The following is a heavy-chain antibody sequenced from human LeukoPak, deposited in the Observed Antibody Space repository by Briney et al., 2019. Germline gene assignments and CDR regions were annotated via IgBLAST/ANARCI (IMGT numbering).Heavy chain of an antibody. Sequence: ASVQVSCQASRYTLTRYYMHWLRQAPAQALEWMGWISPNSGGTNYAQKFQGRVTMTRDTSISTAYMELSRLRSDDTAVYYCARDGITMVRGVTYYWGQGTLVTVSS. V-gene: IGHV1-2*02. CDR1: RYTLTRYY. J-gene: IGHJ4*02. CDR2: ISPNSGGT. CDR3: ARDGITMVRGVTYY. D-gene: IGHD3-10*01.